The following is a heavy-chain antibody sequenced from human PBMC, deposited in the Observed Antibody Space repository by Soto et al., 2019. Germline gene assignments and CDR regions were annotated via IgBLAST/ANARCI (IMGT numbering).Heavy chain of an antibody. CDR1: GFTFSDYY. Sequence: PGGSLRLSCTASGFTFSDYYMSWIRRAPGKGLEWVSYISSGSGYTDYADSVKGRFTISRDNAKNSLYLQMNSLGADDTAVYYCTTPGYCSSTSCEKVDYWGQGTLVTVSS. D-gene: IGHD2-2*01. J-gene: IGHJ4*02. CDR3: TTPGYCSSTSCEKVDY. V-gene: IGHV3-11*03. CDR2: ISSGSGYT.